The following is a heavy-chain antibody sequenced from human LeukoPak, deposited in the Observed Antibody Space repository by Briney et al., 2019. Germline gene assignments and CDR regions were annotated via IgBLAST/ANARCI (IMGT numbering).Heavy chain of an antibody. J-gene: IGHJ4*02. CDR2: VYRRGST. CDR1: GDSTGSGRYF. D-gene: IGHD6-19*01. V-gene: IGHV4-61*02. CDR3: ARGIYSSGWSWDYYFDY. Sequence: PSETLSLTCTVSGDSTGSGRYFWSWIRQPAGKGLEWIGRVYRRGSTNYNPSLKRRVTISVDTSKNQFSLKLSSVTAADTAVYYCARGIYSSGWSWDYYFDYWGQGTLVTVSS.